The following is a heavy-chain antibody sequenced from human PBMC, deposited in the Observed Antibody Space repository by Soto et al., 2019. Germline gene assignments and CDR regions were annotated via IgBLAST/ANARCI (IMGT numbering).Heavy chain of an antibody. CDR1: GFTFGSYG. J-gene: IGHJ4*02. CDR3: AKGVAAAGTIWPPFDY. CDR2: ISYDGSNK. Sequence: QVQLVESGGGVVQPGRSLRLSCAASGFTFGSYGMHWVRQAPGKGLEWVAVISYDGSNKYYADSVKGRFTISRDNSKNTLYLQMNSLRAEDTAVYYCAKGVAAAGTIWPPFDYWGQGTLVTVSS. V-gene: IGHV3-30*18. D-gene: IGHD6-13*01.